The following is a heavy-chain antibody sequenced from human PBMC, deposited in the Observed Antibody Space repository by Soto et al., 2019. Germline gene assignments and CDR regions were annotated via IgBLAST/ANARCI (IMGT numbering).Heavy chain of an antibody. CDR2: INHSGST. V-gene: IGHV4-34*01. CDR3: ARGQGRCSGGSCYSNYYYYYGMDV. CDR1: GGSFSGYY. J-gene: IGHJ6*02. D-gene: IGHD2-15*01. Sequence: QVQLQQWGAGLLKPSETLSLTCAVYGGSFSGYYWSWIRQPPGKGLEWIGEINHSGSTNYNPSLKNHVTISVDTSKNQFSLKLSSVTAADTAVYYCARGQGRCSGGSCYSNYYYYYGMDVWGQGTTVTVSS.